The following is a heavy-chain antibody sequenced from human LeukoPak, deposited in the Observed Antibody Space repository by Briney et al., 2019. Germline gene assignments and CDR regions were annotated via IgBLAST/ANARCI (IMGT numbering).Heavy chain of an antibody. CDR1: GGSIGSSSYY. V-gene: IGHV4-39*01. CDR3: ASSIAAAGLFRPYYFDY. J-gene: IGHJ4*02. CDR2: IYYSEST. Sequence: SETLSLTCTVAGGSIGSSSYYWGWIRQPPGKGLEWSGRIYYSESTYYNPSLKSRVTISVDTSKNQFSLKLSSVTAADTAVYYCASSIAAAGLFRPYYFDYWGQGTLVTVSS. D-gene: IGHD6-13*01.